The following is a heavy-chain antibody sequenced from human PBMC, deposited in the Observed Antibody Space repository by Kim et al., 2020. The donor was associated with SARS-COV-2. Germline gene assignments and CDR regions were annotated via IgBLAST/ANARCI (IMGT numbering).Heavy chain of an antibody. J-gene: IGHJ4*02. V-gene: IGHV3-15*01. CDR3: TTDRGLLWFGELTYYFDY. D-gene: IGHD3-10*01. Sequence: KGRFTISRDDSKNTLYLQMNSLKTEDTAVYYCTTDRGLLWFGELTYYFDYWGQGTLVTVSS.